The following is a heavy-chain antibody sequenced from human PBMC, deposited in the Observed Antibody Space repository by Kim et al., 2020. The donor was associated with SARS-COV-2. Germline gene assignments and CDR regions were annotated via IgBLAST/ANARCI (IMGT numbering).Heavy chain of an antibody. CDR3: ARLVAATAGTIRGPLGRDIVGATTPLDY. CDR1: GYSFTSYW. D-gene: IGHD1-26*01. CDR2: IYPGDSDT. Sequence: GESLKISCKGSGYSFTSYWIGWVRQMPGKGLEWMGIIYPGDSDTRYSPSFQGQVTISADKSISTAYLQWSSLKASDTAMYYCARLVAATAGTIRGPLGRDIVGATTPLDYWGQGTLVTVSS. V-gene: IGHV5-51*01. J-gene: IGHJ4*02.